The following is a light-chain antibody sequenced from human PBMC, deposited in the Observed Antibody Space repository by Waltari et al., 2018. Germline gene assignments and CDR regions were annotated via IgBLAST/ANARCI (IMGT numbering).Light chain of an antibody. CDR2: YAS. V-gene: IGLV3-21*01. CDR1: NIESKS. CDR3: QVWDANTDPGV. Sequence: SYVLTQPPSVSVAPGETARLTCGGNNIESKSVHWYRQRPGQAPVLVISYASDRPSGIPDRVSVSNSGNTATLTISRVEAGDEADYYCQVWDANTDPGVFGTGTEVTVL. J-gene: IGLJ1*01.